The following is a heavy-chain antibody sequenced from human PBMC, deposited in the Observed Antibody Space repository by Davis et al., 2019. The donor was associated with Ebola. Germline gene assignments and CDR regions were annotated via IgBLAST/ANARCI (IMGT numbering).Heavy chain of an antibody. CDR1: GFTFSSYS. CDR2: ISSSSSTI. Sequence: GESLKISCAASGFTFSSYSMNWVRQAPGKGLEWVSYISSSSSTIYYADSVKGRFTISRDNAKNSLYLQMSSLRDEDTAVYYCARGYVAARPGYYYGMDVWGQGTTVTVSS. D-gene: IGHD6-6*01. CDR3: ARGYVAARPGYYYGMDV. J-gene: IGHJ6*02. V-gene: IGHV3-48*02.